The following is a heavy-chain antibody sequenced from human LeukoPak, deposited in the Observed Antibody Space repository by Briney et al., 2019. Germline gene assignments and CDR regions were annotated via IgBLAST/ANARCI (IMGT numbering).Heavy chain of an antibody. Sequence: PGGSLRLSCAASGFTFSSYGMHWVRQAPGKGLEWVAFIRYDGSNKYYADSVKGRFTISRDNSKNTLYLQMNSLRAEDTAVYYCAKWPRENYYFDYWGQGTLVTVSS. CDR1: GFTFSSYG. D-gene: IGHD2/OR15-2a*01. CDR2: IRYDGSNK. V-gene: IGHV3-30*02. CDR3: AKWPRENYYFDY. J-gene: IGHJ4*02.